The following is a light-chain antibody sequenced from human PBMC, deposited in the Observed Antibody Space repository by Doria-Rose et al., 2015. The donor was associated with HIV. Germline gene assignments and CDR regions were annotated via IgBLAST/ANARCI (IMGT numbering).Light chain of an antibody. V-gene: IGKV1-39*01. CDR2: AAS. Sequence: SSLSASVGDRVTITCRASQSISSYLNWYQQKPGKAPKLLIYAASSLQSGVPSRFSGSGSGTDFTLTISSLQPEDFAAYYCQQSCCTPSTFGQGTKREIQ. CDR1: QSISSY. CDR3: QQSCCTPST. J-gene: IGKJ2*02.